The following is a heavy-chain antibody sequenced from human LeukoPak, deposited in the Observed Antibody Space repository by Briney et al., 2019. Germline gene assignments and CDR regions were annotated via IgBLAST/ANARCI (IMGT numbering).Heavy chain of an antibody. V-gene: IGHV4-61*01. Sequence: SETLSLTCTVSGGSVSSGSYYWSWIRQPPGKGLEWIGYNYYSGSTNYNPSLKSRVTISVDTSKNQFSLKLSSVTAADTAVYYCARAQYCSSTSCYAYYYYGMDVWGQGTTVTVSS. D-gene: IGHD2-2*01. CDR1: GGSVSSGSYY. J-gene: IGHJ6*02. CDR2: NYYSGST. CDR3: ARAQYCSSTSCYAYYYYGMDV.